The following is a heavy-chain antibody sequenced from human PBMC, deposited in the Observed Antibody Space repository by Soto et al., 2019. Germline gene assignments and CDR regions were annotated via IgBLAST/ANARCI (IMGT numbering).Heavy chain of an antibody. CDR3: ARDRSGPGNWNYDTFDL. D-gene: IGHD1-7*01. J-gene: IGHJ3*01. V-gene: IGHV1-69*01. CDR2: FIPMFGTA. Sequence: QVQLVQSGAEVKKPGSSLKVSCRASGGTFSSLGISWVRQGPRQGLVWLGGFIPMFGTANYPLKLQGRVTLSANDSTSTAYMELSSLTSADTAMYFCARDRSGPGNWNYDTFDLWGQGTMVTVSS. CDR1: GGTFSSLG.